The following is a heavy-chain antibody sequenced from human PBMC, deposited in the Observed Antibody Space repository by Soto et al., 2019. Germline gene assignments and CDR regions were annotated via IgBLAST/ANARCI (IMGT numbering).Heavy chain of an antibody. CDR2: IYSSGST. J-gene: IGHJ4*02. V-gene: IGHV4-59*08. CDR1: GGSISSYY. Sequence: SETLSLTCTVSGGSISSYYWSWIRQPPGKGLEWIGYIYSSGSTNYNPSLKSRVTISVATSKNQFSLKRGSVTAADTAVYYCGRFVSLGSGWYEYYFEYWGQGTLVTVSS. D-gene: IGHD6-19*01. CDR3: GRFVSLGSGWYEYYFEY.